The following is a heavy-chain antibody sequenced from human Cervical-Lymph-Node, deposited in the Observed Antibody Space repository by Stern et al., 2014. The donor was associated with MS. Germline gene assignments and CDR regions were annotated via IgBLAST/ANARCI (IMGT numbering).Heavy chain of an antibody. CDR3: TTDEVANFAH. CDR1: GFIFSKAW. CDR2: IKPKTDGGTT. V-gene: IGHV3-15*01. J-gene: IGHJ5*02. Sequence: VQLVESGGGLVKPGGSLRLSCAASGFIFSKAWMTWVRQAPGKGLEWDGRIKPKTDGGTTNYSTPVQGRFTISRDDSKNILFLHMSSLKTEDTALYYCTTDEVANFAHWGQGTLVTVSS.